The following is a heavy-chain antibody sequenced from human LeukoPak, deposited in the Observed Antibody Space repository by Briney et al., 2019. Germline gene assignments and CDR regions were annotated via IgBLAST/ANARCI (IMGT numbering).Heavy chain of an antibody. CDR3: ARGEYEYCSGGSCYYSY. V-gene: IGHV4-34*01. Sequence: KSSETLSLTCAVYGGSFSGYYWSWIRQPPGKGLEWIGEINHSGSTNYNPSLKSRVTISVDTSKNQFSLKLSSATAADTAVYYCARGEYEYCSGGSCYYSYWGQGTLVTVSS. J-gene: IGHJ4*02. CDR2: INHSGST. CDR1: GGSFSGYY. D-gene: IGHD2-15*01.